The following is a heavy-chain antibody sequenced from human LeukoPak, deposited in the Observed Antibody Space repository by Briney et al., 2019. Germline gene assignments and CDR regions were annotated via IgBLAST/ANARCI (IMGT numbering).Heavy chain of an antibody. CDR2: ISSSSSYI. D-gene: IGHD3-10*01. V-gene: IGHV3-21*01. CDR3: AREVYGSGSYPPH. J-gene: IGHJ4*02. Sequence: GGSLRLSCAASGFTFSSYSMNWVRQAPGKGLEGVSSISSSSSYIYYADSVKGRFTISRDNSKNTLYLQMNSLRAEDTAVYYCAREVYGSGSYPPHWGQGTLVTVSS. CDR1: GFTFSSYS.